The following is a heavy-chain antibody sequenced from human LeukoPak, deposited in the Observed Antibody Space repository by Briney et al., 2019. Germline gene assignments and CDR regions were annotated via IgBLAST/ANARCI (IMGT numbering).Heavy chain of an antibody. D-gene: IGHD3-22*01. CDR1: GFPFSSYA. CDR3: ARVTYYYDSSGPDAFDI. CDR2: ISYDGSNK. V-gene: IGHV3-30*04. J-gene: IGHJ3*02. Sequence: GRSLRLSCAASGFPFSSYAMHWVRQAPGKGLEWVAVISYDGSNKYYADSVKGRFTISRDNSKNTLYLQMNSLRAEDTAVYYCARVTYYYDSSGPDAFDIWGQGTMVTVSS.